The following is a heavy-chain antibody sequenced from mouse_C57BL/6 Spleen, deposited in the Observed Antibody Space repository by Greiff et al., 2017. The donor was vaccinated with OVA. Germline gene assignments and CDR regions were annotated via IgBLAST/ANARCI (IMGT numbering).Heavy chain of an antibody. D-gene: IGHD1-1*01. Sequence: EVQLQQSGPELVKPGASVKISCKASGYTFTDYYMNWVKQSHGKSLEWIGDINPNNGGTSYNQKFKGKATLTVDKSSSTAYMELRSLTSEDSAVYYCARSRLVTTVNYFDYWGQGTTLTVSS. V-gene: IGHV1-26*01. CDR1: GYTFTDYY. CDR3: ARSRLVTTVNYFDY. CDR2: INPNNGGT. J-gene: IGHJ2*01.